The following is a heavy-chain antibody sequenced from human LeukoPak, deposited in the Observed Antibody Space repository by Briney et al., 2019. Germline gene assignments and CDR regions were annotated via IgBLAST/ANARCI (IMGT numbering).Heavy chain of an antibody. CDR2: INESGGRT. CDR1: GFTFSSYS. CDR3: AKDPGYSSSWSLKVWYFDL. Sequence: GGSLRLSCAASGFTFSSYSMNWVRQAPGRGLEWVSSINESGGRTLYADSVKGRFTISRDNFKNFLFLQMNSLRAEDTAVYYCAKDPGYSSSWSLKVWYFDLWGRGTLVSVSS. D-gene: IGHD6-13*01. V-gene: IGHV3-23*01. J-gene: IGHJ2*01.